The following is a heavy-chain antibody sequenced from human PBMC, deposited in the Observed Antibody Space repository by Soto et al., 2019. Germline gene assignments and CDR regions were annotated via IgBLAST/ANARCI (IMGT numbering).Heavy chain of an antibody. V-gene: IGHV1-18*01. CDR3: ARVLPPFDP. CDR2: INAYNGNT. J-gene: IGHJ5*02. CDR1: GGTFSSHT. Sequence: ASVKVSCKASGGTFSSHTFSWVRQAPGQGLEWMGWINAYNGNTNYAQKLQGRVTMTTDTSTSTAYMELRSLRSDDTAVYYCARVLPPFDPWGQGTLVTVSS.